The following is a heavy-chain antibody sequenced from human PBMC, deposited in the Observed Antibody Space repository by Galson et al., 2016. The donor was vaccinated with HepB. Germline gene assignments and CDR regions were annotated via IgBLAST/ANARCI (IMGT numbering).Heavy chain of an antibody. CDR3: ARDYAPPSTYSSGWHYFGY. V-gene: IGHV1-46*01. D-gene: IGHD6-25*01. CDR2: INPSVGST. J-gene: IGHJ4*02. Sequence: SVKVSCKASGDTFSSYYFHWVRQAPGQGLEWMGIINPSVGSTSHAQKFQGRVTMTRDTSTGTVYMELSSLRSEDTAMYYCARDYAPPSTYSSGWHYFGYWGQGTLVTVSS. CDR1: GDTFSSYY.